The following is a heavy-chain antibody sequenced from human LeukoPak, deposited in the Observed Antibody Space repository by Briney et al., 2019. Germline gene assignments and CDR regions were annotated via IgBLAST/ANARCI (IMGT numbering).Heavy chain of an antibody. CDR2: ISGSGGST. J-gene: IGHJ4*02. CDR3: AKGPIVVVITTSFDY. V-gene: IGHV3-23*01. D-gene: IGHD3-22*01. CDR1: GFTFSSYA. Sequence: GGSLRLSCAASGFTFSSYAMSWVRQAPGKGLEWVSSISGSGGSTYYADSVKGRFTISRDSSKNTLYLQMNSLRAEDTAVYYCAKGPIVVVITTSFDYWGQGTLVTVSS.